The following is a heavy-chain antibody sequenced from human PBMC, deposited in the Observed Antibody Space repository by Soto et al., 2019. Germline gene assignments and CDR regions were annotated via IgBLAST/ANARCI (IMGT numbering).Heavy chain of an antibody. CDR1: GFTFSSYG. D-gene: IGHD3-3*01. CDR3: ARDLDVWSGIYLFDY. CDR2: IWFDGSNK. J-gene: IGHJ4*02. V-gene: IGHV3-33*01. Sequence: QVQLVESGGGVVQPGRSLRLSCAASGFTFSSYGMHWVRQAPGKGLEWVAVIWFDGSNKYYADSVKGRFTISRDNSKNTLYLQMNSLRAEDTAIYYCARDLDVWSGIYLFDYWGQGTLVTVSS.